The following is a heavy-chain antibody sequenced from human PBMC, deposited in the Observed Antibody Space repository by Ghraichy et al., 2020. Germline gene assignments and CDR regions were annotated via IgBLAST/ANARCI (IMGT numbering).Heavy chain of an antibody. CDR3: ASSVAGDYYYYGMDV. D-gene: IGHD6-19*01. CDR2: INAGNGNT. V-gene: IGHV1-3*01. Sequence: ASVKVSCKASGYTFTSYAMHWVRQAPGQRLEWMGWINAGNGNTKYSQKFQGRVTITRDTSASTAYMELSSLRSEDTAVYYCASSVAGDYYYYGMDVWGQGTTVTVSS. J-gene: IGHJ6*02. CDR1: GYTFTSYA.